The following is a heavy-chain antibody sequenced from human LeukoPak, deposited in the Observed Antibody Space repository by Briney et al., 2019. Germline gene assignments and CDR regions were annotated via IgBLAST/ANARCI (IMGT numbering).Heavy chain of an antibody. V-gene: IGHV1-18*01. CDR2: ISGYNGNT. D-gene: IGHD3-22*01. J-gene: IGHJ3*02. Sequence: GASVKVPCKASGYTFTTHGISWVRQAPGQGLEWMGWISGYNGNTNYAQKFQGRVTMTEDTSTDTAHMELSSLRSEDTAVYYCATASVDPDYDNSGQDNAFDIWGQGTMVTVSS. CDR1: GYTFTTHG. CDR3: ATASVDPDYDNSGQDNAFDI.